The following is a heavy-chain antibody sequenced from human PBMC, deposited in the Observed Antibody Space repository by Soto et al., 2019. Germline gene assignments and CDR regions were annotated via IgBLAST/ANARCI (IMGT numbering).Heavy chain of an antibody. J-gene: IGHJ4*02. V-gene: IGHV3-23*01. D-gene: IGHD2-15*01. Sequence: EVQLLESGGGLVQPGGSLRLSCAASGFTFSSYAMSWVRQAPGKGLEWVSAISGSGGSTYYADSVKGRFTISRDNSKNTRYLQMNSLRAEDTAVYSCAKDFLSRSRGYCSGGSCYPTFDYWGQGTLVTVSS. CDR2: ISGSGGST. CDR3: AKDFLSRSRGYCSGGSCYPTFDY. CDR1: GFTFSSYA.